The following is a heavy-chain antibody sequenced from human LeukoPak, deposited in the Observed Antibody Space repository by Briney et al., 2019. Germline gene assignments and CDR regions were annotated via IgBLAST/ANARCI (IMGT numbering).Heavy chain of an antibody. CDR3: ARSRYCSSTSCYYWFDP. Sequence: GSSVKVSCKPSVGTFSSYAISWVRQAPGHGLESMGGIIPIFGTANYAQKFQGRVTITADESTSTAYMELSSLRSEDTAVYYCARSRYCSSTSCYYWFDPWGQGTLVTVSS. V-gene: IGHV1-69*01. CDR1: VGTFSSYA. J-gene: IGHJ5*02. D-gene: IGHD2-2*01. CDR2: IIPIFGTA.